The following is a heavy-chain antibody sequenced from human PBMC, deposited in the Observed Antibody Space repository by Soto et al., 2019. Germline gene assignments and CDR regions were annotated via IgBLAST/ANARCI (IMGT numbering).Heavy chain of an antibody. CDR3: ARVSVQLSFDY. V-gene: IGHV2-70*04. CDR2: IDWDDDK. J-gene: IGHJ4*02. CDR1: GFSFSTRGMR. Sequence: TLVNPTQTLTLTCTFSGFSFSTRGMRVGWIRQPPGKALEWLPRIDWDDDKFYSTSLKTRLTISKDTSKNQVVLTMTNMDPVDTATYYCARVSVQLSFDYWGQGTQVTV. D-gene: IGHD1-1*01.